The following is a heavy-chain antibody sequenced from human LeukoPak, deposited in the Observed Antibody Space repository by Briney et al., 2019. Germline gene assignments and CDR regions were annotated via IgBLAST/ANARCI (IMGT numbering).Heavy chain of an antibody. CDR1: GFTFSSYW. D-gene: IGHD2-2*01. J-gene: IGHJ4*02. CDR2: IKEDGSAK. V-gene: IGHV3-7*01. Sequence: GGSLRLSCAASGFTFSSYWMSWVRQAPREGLEWVAKIKEDGSAKYYVDSVKGRFTVSRDNAKNSLFLQMNSLRAEDTAVYFCARVGNTGDAVIIPAAMGFDNWGQGTVVTVSS. CDR3: ARVGNTGDAVIIPAAMGFDN.